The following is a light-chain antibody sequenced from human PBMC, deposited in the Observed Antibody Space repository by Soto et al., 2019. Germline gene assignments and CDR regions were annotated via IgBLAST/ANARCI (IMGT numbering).Light chain of an antibody. CDR1: PSISSW. Sequence: DIQMTQSPSTLSASVGDRVTITCRASPSISSWLAWYQQKPGKAPKLLIYKASSLQSGVPSRFSGSGSETEFTLTISSLQPDDFAAYYRQQCSIYPWTFGQGTKVEIK. CDR3: QQCSIYPWT. CDR2: KAS. V-gene: IGKV1-5*03. J-gene: IGKJ1*01.